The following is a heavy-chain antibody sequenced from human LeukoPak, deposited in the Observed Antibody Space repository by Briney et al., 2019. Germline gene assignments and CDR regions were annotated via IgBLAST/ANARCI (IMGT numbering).Heavy chain of an antibody. CDR1: GFTFSSYG. J-gene: IGHJ4*02. CDR3: ARDRGNY. Sequence: GGSLRLSCAASGFTFSSYGMHWVRQAPGKGLEWVAFIRYDGSNKYYADSVKGRFTISRDNAKNSLYLQMNSLRAEDTAVYYCARDRGNYWGQGTLVTVSS. V-gene: IGHV3-30*02. CDR2: IRYDGSNK.